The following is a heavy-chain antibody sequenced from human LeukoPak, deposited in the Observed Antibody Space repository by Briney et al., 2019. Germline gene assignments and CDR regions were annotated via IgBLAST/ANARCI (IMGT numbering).Heavy chain of an antibody. V-gene: IGHV3-15*07. D-gene: IGHD4-17*01. CDR3: ARDTDTVTTILDY. J-gene: IGHJ4*02. CDR1: GFTFSNAW. Sequence: GGSLRLSCATSGFTFSNAWMNWVRQAPGKGLEWVGRIRSNSDGGTIDYAAPVKGRFTPSRDDSKTTLYLQMNSLRAEDTAVCYCARDTDTVTTILDYWGQGTLVTVSS. CDR2: IRSNSDGGTI.